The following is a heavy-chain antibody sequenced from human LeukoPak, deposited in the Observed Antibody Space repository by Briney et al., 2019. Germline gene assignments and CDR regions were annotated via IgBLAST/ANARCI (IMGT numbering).Heavy chain of an antibody. CDR3: ARDYGGNSGWFDP. CDR2: MNPNSGNT. V-gene: IGHV1-8*01. CDR1: GYTFTSYD. J-gene: IGHJ5*02. Sequence: GASVKVSCKASGYTFTSYDLNWVRQATGQGPEWIGWMNPNSGNTGYAQKFQGRVTLTRSTSIRTAYMELRSLTSEDTAVCYCARDYGGNSGWFDPWGQGTLVTVSS. D-gene: IGHD2-21*01.